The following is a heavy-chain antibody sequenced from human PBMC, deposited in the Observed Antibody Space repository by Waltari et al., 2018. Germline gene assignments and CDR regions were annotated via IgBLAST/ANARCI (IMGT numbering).Heavy chain of an antibody. CDR2: ITGGADNT. Sequence: EVQLVESGGGSVQSGGSLRLSCEGSGFSFSNYAMSWVRQAPGKGLGWVSSITGGADNTYDADSVRGRFTISRDNSKNTLSLQMNSLRAEDTATYYCAKVPYYDFWTGYFFFDLWGQGTLVSVSS. D-gene: IGHD3-3*01. CDR3: AKVPYYDFWTGYFFFDL. V-gene: IGHV3-23*04. CDR1: GFSFSNYA. J-gene: IGHJ4*02.